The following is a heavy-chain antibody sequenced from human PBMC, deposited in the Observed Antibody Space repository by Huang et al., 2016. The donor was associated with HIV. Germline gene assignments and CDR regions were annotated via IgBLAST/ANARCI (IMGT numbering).Heavy chain of an antibody. J-gene: IGHJ6*02. Sequence: QVQLVQSEAEVKKPGSSVKVSCKAPGCTFSTFRISWVRQASGRGLEWMACNIPIYNTTHSAQKFQGRVTLTADESTNTASMELNSLTFEDTAVYYFARPSDAAMIRDYYYPMDVWGQGTTVTVS. CDR1: GCTFSTFR. D-gene: IGHD5-18*01. CDR2: NIPIYNTT. CDR3: ARPSDAAMIRDYYYPMDV. V-gene: IGHV1-69*01.